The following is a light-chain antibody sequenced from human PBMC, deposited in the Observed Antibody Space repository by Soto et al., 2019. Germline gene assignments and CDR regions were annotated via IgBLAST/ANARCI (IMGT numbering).Light chain of an antibody. Sequence: IQMTQSPSTLPASVGDRVTITCRASQSISNWLAWYQQKPGTAPKVLISGASSLQSGVPSRFSGSGSGTDFTLTISSLQPEDFATYYCLQDFNYPWTFGQGTKVDIK. CDR2: GAS. V-gene: IGKV1-6*01. CDR3: LQDFNYPWT. J-gene: IGKJ1*01. CDR1: QSISNW.